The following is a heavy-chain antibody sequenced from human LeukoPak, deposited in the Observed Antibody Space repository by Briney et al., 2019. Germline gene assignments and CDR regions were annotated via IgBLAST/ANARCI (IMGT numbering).Heavy chain of an antibody. V-gene: IGHV4-4*02. D-gene: IGHD1-14*01. CDR3: ATSPNQDRDY. CDR1: GVSISSSTY. J-gene: IGHJ4*02. Sequence: PSGTLSLTCTVSGVSISSSTYWSWVRQPPGKGLEWIGEIFHGGTINYSPSFNSRVTISLDKSKNQFSLKLSSVTAADTAVYYCATSPNQDRDYWGQGTLVTVSS. CDR2: IFHGGTI.